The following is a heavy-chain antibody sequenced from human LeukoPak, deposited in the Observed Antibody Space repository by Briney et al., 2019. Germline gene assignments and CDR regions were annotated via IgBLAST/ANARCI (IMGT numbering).Heavy chain of an antibody. J-gene: IGHJ4*02. V-gene: IGHV3-9*01. Sequence: GGSLRLSCAASGFTFSSYWMSWVRQAPGKGLEWVSGISWNSGSIGYADSVKGRFTISRDNAKNSLYLQMNSLRAEDTALYYCAKDKWRFGLFDYWGQGTLVTVSS. CDR1: GFTFSSYW. CDR2: ISWNSGSI. CDR3: AKDKWRFGLFDY. D-gene: IGHD3-10*01.